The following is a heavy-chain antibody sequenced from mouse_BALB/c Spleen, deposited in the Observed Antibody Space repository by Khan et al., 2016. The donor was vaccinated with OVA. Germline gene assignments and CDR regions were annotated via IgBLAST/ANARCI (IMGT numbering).Heavy chain of an antibody. Sequence: QVQLQQSGTELTRPGASVKLSCKASGYTFTDYYITWVKQRTGQGLEWIGEIYPGSGNTYYNEKFKGKATLTADKSSNTAYMQLSSLTSEDSAVYFCARMDTTSLDYWGQDTTLTVSS. D-gene: IGHD2-3*01. CDR3: ARMDTTSLDY. V-gene: IGHV1-77*01. J-gene: IGHJ2*01. CDR1: GYTFTDYY. CDR2: IYPGSGNT.